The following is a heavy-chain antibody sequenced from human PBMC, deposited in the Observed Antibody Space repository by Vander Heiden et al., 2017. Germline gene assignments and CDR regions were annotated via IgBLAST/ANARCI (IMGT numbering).Heavy chain of an antibody. D-gene: IGHD6-19*01. V-gene: IGHV3-7*01. CDR1: GFSFRSYW. CDR2: IKADGSEK. Sequence: EVQLGESGGGLVKPGGSLRLSCAASGFSFRSYWMSWVRQAPGKGLEWVANIKADGSEKYYGDSVKGRFTISRDNAKNSVNLQMKNLGAEDTAVYYCARDKAWGQWLVDYWVQGTLVTVS. CDR3: ARDKAWGQWLVDY. J-gene: IGHJ4*02.